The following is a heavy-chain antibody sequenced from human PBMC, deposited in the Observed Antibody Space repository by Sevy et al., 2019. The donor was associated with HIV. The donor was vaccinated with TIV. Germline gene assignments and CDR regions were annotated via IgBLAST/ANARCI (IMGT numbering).Heavy chain of an antibody. CDR3: ARVLRAGLSNYYALDV. D-gene: IGHD6-19*01. CDR2: ISGSGDTI. CDR1: GFTFSPYE. Sequence: GGSLRLSCAASGFTFSPYEMNWVRQAPGKGLEWVSYISGSGDTIYQADSVKGRFTTSRDNAKNSLYLQMHSLRAEDTALYYCARVLRAGLSNYYALDVRGQGTTVTVSS. J-gene: IGHJ6*02. V-gene: IGHV3-48*03.